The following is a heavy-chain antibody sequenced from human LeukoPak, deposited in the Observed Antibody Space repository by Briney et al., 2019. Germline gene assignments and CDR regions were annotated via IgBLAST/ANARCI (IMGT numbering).Heavy chain of an antibody. CDR1: GYTFTSYA. D-gene: IGHD4-23*01. CDR3: ARVMTTVVKEVWEAFDI. J-gene: IGHJ3*02. V-gene: IGHV1-3*01. Sequence: ASVTVSCKASGYTFTSYAVHWVRQAPGQRLEWMGWINAGNGNTKFSQKFQGRVTITRDTSASTAYMELSSLRSEDTAVYYCARVMTTVVKEVWEAFDIWGQGTMVTVSS. CDR2: INAGNGNT.